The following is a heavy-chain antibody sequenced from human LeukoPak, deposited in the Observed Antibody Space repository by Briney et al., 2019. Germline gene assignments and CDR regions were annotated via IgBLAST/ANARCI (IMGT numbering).Heavy chain of an antibody. CDR2: YYIDATT. CDR1: GFSVSNNY. V-gene: IGHV3-53*01. Sequence: SGGSLRLSCAASGFSVSNNYMSLVRQAPGKGLEWVSTYYIDATTHYPDSVRGRFTISSDSSKNTLYLQMNSLRVEDTAIYYCARESIPSGWYLSWGQGTLVTVSS. CDR3: ARESIPSGWYLS. J-gene: IGHJ5*02. D-gene: IGHD6-19*01.